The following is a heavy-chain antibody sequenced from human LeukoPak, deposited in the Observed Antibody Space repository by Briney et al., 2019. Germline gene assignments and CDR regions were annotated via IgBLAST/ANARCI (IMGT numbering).Heavy chain of an antibody. V-gene: IGHV4-34*01. J-gene: IGHJ3*02. CDR2: INHRGDT. CDR1: GGSFSSYY. Sequence: SETLSLTCAVYGGSFSSYYWSWIRQSPGKGLEWIAEINHRGDTNYNPSVKSRVTISVDTTKNQFSLKLSSVTAADTAVYYCARNRGTFVELMFDIWGLGTMVTVSS. D-gene: IGHD1-1*01. CDR3: ARNRGTFVELMFDI.